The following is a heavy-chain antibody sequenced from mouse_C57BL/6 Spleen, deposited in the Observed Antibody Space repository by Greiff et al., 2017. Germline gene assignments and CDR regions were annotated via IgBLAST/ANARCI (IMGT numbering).Heavy chain of an antibody. CDR3: AREEGDSSGYVAMDY. D-gene: IGHD3-2*02. Sequence: VQLVESGAELARPGASVKLSCKASGYTFTSYGISWVKQRTGQGLEWIGEIYPRSGNTYYNEKFKGKATLTADKSSSTAYMELRSLTSEDSAVYFCAREEGDSSGYVAMDYWGQGTSVTVSS. V-gene: IGHV1-81*01. CDR1: GYTFTSYG. J-gene: IGHJ4*01. CDR2: IYPRSGNT.